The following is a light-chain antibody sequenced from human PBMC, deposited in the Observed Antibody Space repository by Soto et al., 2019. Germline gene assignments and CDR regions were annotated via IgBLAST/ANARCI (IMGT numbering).Light chain of an antibody. CDR3: QQYEAYPLT. Sequence: DIQVTQSPSTLSASVGDRATITCRASQSISSWLAWYQQKPGKAPKLLVYKASSLESGVPSRFSGSGSGTEFTLTISTLQPDDFATYYCQQYEAYPLTFGGGTKVEI. CDR1: QSISSW. J-gene: IGKJ4*01. CDR2: KAS. V-gene: IGKV1-5*03.